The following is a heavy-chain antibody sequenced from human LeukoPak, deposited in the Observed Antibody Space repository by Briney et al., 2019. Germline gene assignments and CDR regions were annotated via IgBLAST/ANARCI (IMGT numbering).Heavy chain of an antibody. CDR2: INPDGSTT. V-gene: IGHV3-74*01. CDR1: GFTFSDYW. J-gene: IGHJ3*02. CDR3: AKVQGCSSTSCYRGGAFDI. D-gene: IGHD2-2*02. Sequence: GGSLRLSCAASGFTFSDYWMHWVRQAPGRGLVWVSRINPDGSTTTYADSVKGRFTVSRDNSKNTLYLQMNSLRAEDTAVYYCAKVQGCSSTSCYRGGAFDIWGQGTMVTVSS.